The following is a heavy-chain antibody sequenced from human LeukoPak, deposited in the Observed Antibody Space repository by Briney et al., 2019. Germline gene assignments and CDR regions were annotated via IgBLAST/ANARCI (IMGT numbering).Heavy chain of an antibody. D-gene: IGHD3-9*01. CDR2: ISSNGGST. Sequence: GGSLRLSCAASGFTFSSYAMHCVRQAPGKGLEYVSAISSNGGSTYYADSVKGRFTISRDNSKNTLYLQMSSLRAEDTAVYYCVKDYDILTGYFDYWGQGTLVTVSS. J-gene: IGHJ4*02. CDR3: VKDYDILTGYFDY. V-gene: IGHV3-64D*06. CDR1: GFTFSSYA.